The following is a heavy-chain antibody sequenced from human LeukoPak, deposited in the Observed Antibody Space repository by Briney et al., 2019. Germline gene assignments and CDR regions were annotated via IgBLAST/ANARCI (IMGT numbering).Heavy chain of an antibody. Sequence: GASVKVSCKASGGTFSSYAISWVRQAPGQGLEWMGRIIPILGIANYAQKFQGRVTITADKSTSTAYMELSSLRSEDTAVYYCARLGRYCSGGSCSYNIWGQGTMVTVSS. V-gene: IGHV1-69*04. CDR3: ARLGRYCSGGSCSYNI. J-gene: IGHJ3*02. CDR1: GGTFSSYA. CDR2: IIPILGIA. D-gene: IGHD2-15*01.